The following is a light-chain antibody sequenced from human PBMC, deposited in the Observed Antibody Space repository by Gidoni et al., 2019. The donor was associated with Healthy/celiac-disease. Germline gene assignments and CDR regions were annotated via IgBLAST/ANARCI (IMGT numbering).Light chain of an antibody. V-gene: IGKV1-33*01. Sequence: DIQMTQSPYSLSASVGDRVTITCQASQDISNYLNWYQQNPGKAPKLLIYDAYNLETGVPSRFSRSRSGTDFTFTIISLQPQDIATYYCQQYDKHPITFGQGTRLEIK. CDR3: QQYDKHPIT. CDR1: QDISNY. J-gene: IGKJ5*01. CDR2: DAY.